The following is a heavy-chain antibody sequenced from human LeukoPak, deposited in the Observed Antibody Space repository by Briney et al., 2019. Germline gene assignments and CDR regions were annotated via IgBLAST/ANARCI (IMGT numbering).Heavy chain of an antibody. CDR2: INQDGSEK. Sequence: GGSLRLSCAASGFTFSSYGMHWVRQAPGKGPEWVANINQDGSEKYYVDSVKGRFTISRDNANNSLYLQMNSLRAEDKAVYYCARELMVDTVYHFDYWGQGTLVTVSS. CDR1: GFTFSSYG. V-gene: IGHV3-7*01. CDR3: ARELMVDTVYHFDY. J-gene: IGHJ4*02. D-gene: IGHD5-18*01.